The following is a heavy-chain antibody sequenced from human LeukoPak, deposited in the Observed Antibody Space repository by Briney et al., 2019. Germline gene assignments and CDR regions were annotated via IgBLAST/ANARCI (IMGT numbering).Heavy chain of an antibody. D-gene: IGHD3-10*01. CDR3: AKDRGREKYYFDY. V-gene: IGHV3-30*18. J-gene: IGHJ4*02. Sequence: GRSLRLSCAASGFTFSSYGMHWVRQAPGKGLEWVAAISYDGSNKYYADSVKGRFTISRDNSKNTLYLQMNSLRAEDTAVYYCAKDRGREKYYFDYRGQGTLVTVSS. CDR2: ISYDGSNK. CDR1: GFTFSSYG.